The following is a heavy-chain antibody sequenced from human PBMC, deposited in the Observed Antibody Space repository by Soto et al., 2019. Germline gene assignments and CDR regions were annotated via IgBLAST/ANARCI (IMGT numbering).Heavy chain of an antibody. D-gene: IGHD2-8*02. CDR3: AKGLVGYVFGVQDYHYGMDV. Sequence: QVQLVESGGGVVQPGRSLRLSCAASIFSFSSYGMHWVRQAPGKGLEWVAAISYDGSNKNYADSVKGRFTISRDNSKNTLYLQMNGLRGEDTAVYHCAKGLVGYVFGVQDYHYGMDVWGQGTTVTVSS. J-gene: IGHJ6*02. CDR1: IFSFSSYG. V-gene: IGHV3-30*18. CDR2: ISYDGSNK.